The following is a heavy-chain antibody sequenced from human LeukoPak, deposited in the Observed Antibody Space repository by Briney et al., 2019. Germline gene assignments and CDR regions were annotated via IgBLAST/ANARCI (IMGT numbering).Heavy chain of an antibody. J-gene: IGHJ6*02. Sequence: GASVKVSCKASGYTFTSYYIHWVRQAPGQGLEWVGWINPNSGGTKYAQKFQGRVTMTRDTSITTAYMELSSLRSDDMAVYHCTRGDFYYYNPMDVWGQGTTVTVSS. V-gene: IGHV1-2*02. CDR3: TRGDFYYYNPMDV. CDR1: GYTFTSYY. CDR2: INPNSGGT.